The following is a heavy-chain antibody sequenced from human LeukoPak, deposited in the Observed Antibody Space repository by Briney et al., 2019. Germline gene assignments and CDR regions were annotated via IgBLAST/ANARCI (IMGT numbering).Heavy chain of an antibody. CDR3: ARDPKPGFYDSSGNDY. CDR1: GYTFTGYY. D-gene: IGHD3-22*01. V-gene: IGHV1-2*02. CDR2: INPNSGGT. Sequence: ASVKVSCKASGYTFTGYYMHWVRQAPGHGLEWMGWINPNSGGTNYAQKLQGRVTMTTDTSTSTAYMELRSLRSDDTAVYYCARDPKPGFYDSSGNDYWGQGTLVTVSS. J-gene: IGHJ4*02.